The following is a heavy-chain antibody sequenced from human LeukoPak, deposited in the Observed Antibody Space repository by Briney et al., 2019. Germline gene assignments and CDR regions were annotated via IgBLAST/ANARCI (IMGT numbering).Heavy chain of an antibody. CDR1: GFTFSSYG. V-gene: IGHV3-30*18. D-gene: IGHD3-3*01. J-gene: IGHJ4*02. Sequence: PGGSLRLSCAASGFTFSSYGMHWVRQAPGKGLEWVAVISYDGSNKYYADSVKGRFTISRDNSKNTLYLQMNSLRAADTAVYYCAKERVFFFLDYWGQGTLVTVSS. CDR3: AKERVFFFLDY. CDR2: ISYDGSNK.